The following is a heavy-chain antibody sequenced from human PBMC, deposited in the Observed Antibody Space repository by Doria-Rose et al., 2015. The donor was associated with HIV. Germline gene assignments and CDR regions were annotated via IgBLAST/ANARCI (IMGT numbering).Heavy chain of an antibody. CDR2: INHSGST. CDR3: ARGLLRGGWNDVDYYYGMDV. Sequence: QVQLQESGAGLVKPSETLSLTCAVFGGSFSGYYWSWIRQPPGKGLERIGEINHSGSTNYKTSLKRRVTISLDTSKTLFSLTLSSVTAADTVVYYCARGLLRGGWNDVDYYYGMDVWGQGTTVTVSS. D-gene: IGHD1-1*01. V-gene: IGHV4-34*01. J-gene: IGHJ6*02. CDR1: GGSFSGYY.